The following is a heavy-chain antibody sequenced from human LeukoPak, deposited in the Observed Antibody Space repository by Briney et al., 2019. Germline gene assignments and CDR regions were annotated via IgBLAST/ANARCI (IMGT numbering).Heavy chain of an antibody. D-gene: IGHD6-13*01. CDR2: INHSGST. Sequence: PSETLSLTCTVSGGSISSGDYYWSWIRQPPGKGLEWIGEINHSGSTNYNPSLKSRVTISVDTSKNQFSLKLSSVTAADTAVYYCARGGYSSSWYLGPRYFQHWGQGTLVTVSS. CDR1: GGSISSGDYY. V-gene: IGHV4-39*07. J-gene: IGHJ1*01. CDR3: ARGGYSSSWYLGPRYFQH.